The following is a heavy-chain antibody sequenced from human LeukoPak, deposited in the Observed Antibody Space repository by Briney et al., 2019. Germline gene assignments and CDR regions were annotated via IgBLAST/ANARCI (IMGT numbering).Heavy chain of an antibody. CDR1: GGSISSGGYY. CDR2: IYYSGST. CDR3: ARGGSSWYTQRPEYFQH. V-gene: IGHV4-31*03. J-gene: IGHJ1*01. D-gene: IGHD6-13*01. Sequence: SETLSLTCTVSGGSISSGGYYWSWIRQHPGKGLEWIGYIYYSGSTYYNPSLKSRVTISVDTSKNQFSLKLSSVTAADTAVYYCARGGSSWYTQRPEYFQHWGQGTLVTVSS.